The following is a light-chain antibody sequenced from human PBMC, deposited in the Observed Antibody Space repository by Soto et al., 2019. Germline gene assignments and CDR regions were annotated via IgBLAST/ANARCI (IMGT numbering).Light chain of an antibody. CDR2: GAS. J-gene: IGKJ5*01. CDR1: QTILTN. CDR3: QQYNNWPIT. Sequence: DRVMTQSPSILSVRPCERYTLSCSASQTILTNLAWYQQKPGQTPRLLVYGASTRATGIPARFSGSGSGTEFTLTISSLQSEDFAVYYCQQYNNWPITFGQGTRLEIK. V-gene: IGKV3-15*01.